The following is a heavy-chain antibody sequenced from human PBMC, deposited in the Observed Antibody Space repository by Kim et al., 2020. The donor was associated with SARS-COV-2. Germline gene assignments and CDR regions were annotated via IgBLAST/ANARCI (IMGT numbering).Heavy chain of an antibody. Sequence: ASVKVSCKASGYTFTSYGISWVRQAPGQGLEWMGWISAYNGKTNYAQRFQGRVTLTTDTSTSTAYMELRSLTSDDTAVYHCASHSTVTMFGPFYMDVWGK. J-gene: IGHJ6*03. V-gene: IGHV1-18*01. CDR3: ASHSTVTMFGPFYMDV. CDR2: ISAYNGKT. D-gene: IGHD4-4*01. CDR1: GYTFTSYG.